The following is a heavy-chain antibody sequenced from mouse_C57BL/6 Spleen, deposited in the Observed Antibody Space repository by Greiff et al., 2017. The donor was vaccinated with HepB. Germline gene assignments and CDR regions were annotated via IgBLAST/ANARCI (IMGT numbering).Heavy chain of an antibody. CDR3: ARGYDGSTVFDD. V-gene: IGHV1-54*01. D-gene: IGHD1-1*01. Sequence: VMLVESGAELVRPGPSVKVSCKASGYAFTNYLIEWVKQRPGQGLEWIGVINPGSGGTNYNEKFKGKATLTADKSSSTAYMQLSSLTTEDSAVYFCARGYDGSTVFDDWGQGTTLTVSS. J-gene: IGHJ2*01. CDR2: INPGSGGT. CDR1: GYAFTNYL.